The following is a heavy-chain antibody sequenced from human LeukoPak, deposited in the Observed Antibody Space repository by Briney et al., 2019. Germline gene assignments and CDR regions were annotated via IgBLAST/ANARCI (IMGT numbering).Heavy chain of an antibody. CDR3: ARDHGSGSYYTY. CDR2: IYYSGST. Sequence: SETLSLTCTVSGGSISSYYWSWIRQPPGKGLEWIGYIYYSGSTNYNPSLKSRVTISVDTSKNQFSLKLSSVTAADTAVYYCARDHGSGSYYTYWGQGTLVTVSS. J-gene: IGHJ4*02. V-gene: IGHV4-4*08. CDR1: GGSISSYY. D-gene: IGHD3-10*01.